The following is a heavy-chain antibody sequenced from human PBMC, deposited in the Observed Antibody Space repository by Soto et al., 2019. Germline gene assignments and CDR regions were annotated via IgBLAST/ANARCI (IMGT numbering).Heavy chain of an antibody. D-gene: IGHD2-2*01. CDR3: ARVNVPYCRSASCSYAFXI. Sequence: SETLSLTCTVSGGSISGYYWSWIRQPPGKGLEWIGYMYNTGSTVYNPSFKSRVTISVDTSKNQFSLKLNSVTAADTAVYYCARVNVPYCRSASCSYAFXIWGQGTMVSV. CDR1: GGSISGYY. J-gene: IGHJ3*02. V-gene: IGHV4-59*01. CDR2: MYNTGST.